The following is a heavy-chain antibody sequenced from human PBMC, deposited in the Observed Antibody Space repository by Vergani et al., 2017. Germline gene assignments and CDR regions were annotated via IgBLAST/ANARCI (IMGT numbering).Heavy chain of an antibody. D-gene: IGHD3-22*01. V-gene: IGHV4-34*01. CDR3: ARHENCYDSSGYYHRKQNWYFDL. CDR2: INHSGST. CDR1: GGSFSGYY. Sequence: QVQLQQWGAGLLKPSETLSLTCAVYGGSFSGYYRSWIRQPPGKGLEWIGEINHSGSTNYNPSLKSRVTISVDTSENQFSLKLSSVPAADTAVYYCARHENCYDSSGYYHRKQNWYFDLWGRGTLVTVSS. J-gene: IGHJ2*01.